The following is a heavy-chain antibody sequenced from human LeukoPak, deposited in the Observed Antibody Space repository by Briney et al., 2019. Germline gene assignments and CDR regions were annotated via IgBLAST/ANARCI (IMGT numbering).Heavy chain of an antibody. J-gene: IGHJ4*02. CDR3: ANIFRFGELSNY. D-gene: IGHD3-10*01. CDR2: ISGSGGST. V-gene: IGHV3-23*01. Sequence: GGSLRLSCAASGFTFSSYAMSWVRQAPGKGLEWVSAISGSGGSTYYADSVKGRFTISRDNSKNTLYLQMNSLRAEDTAVCYCANIFRFGELSNYWGQETLVTVSS. CDR1: GFTFSSYA.